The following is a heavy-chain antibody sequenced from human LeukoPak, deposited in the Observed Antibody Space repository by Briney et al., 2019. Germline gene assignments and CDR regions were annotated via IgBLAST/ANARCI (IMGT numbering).Heavy chain of an antibody. V-gene: IGHV1-69*04. CDR2: IIPILGIA. CDR3: AREATMIVVAPSGSWYFDL. J-gene: IGHJ2*01. D-gene: IGHD3-22*01. Sequence: GASVKVSCKASGYTFTSYAISWVRQAPGQGLEWMGRIIPILGIANYAQKFQGRVTITADKSTSTAYMELSSLRSEDTAVYYCAREATMIVVAPSGSWYFDLWGRGTLVTVSS. CDR1: GYTFTSYA.